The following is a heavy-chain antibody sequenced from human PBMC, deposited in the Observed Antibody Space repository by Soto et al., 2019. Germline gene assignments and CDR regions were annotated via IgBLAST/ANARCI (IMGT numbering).Heavy chain of an antibody. CDR1: GCTFSSYA. J-gene: IGHJ6*02. CDR3: AKAPYAEDYDFDGMDV. V-gene: IGHV3-23*01. CDR2: ISGSGGST. Sequence: GGSLRLSCAASGCTFSSYAMSWVRQAPGKGLEWVSAISGSGGSTYYADSVKGRFTISRDNSKNTLYLQMNSLRAEDTAVYYCAKAPYAEDYDFDGMDVWGQGTTVTVPS. D-gene: IGHD3-3*01.